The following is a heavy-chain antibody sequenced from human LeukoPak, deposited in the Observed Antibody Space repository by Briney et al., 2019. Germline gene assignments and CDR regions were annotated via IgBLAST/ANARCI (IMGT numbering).Heavy chain of an antibody. Sequence: GGSLRLSCAASGFTFTDSAMTWVRQAPGKGLEWGSAISTSGGDTIYTDSVKDRFTISRDNSKNTLYLQMNSLRGEDTAIYYCAKGGSYAPLDYWGQGTLVTVSS. CDR3: AKGGSYAPLDY. J-gene: IGHJ4*02. CDR1: GFTFTDSA. V-gene: IGHV3-23*01. D-gene: IGHD1-26*01. CDR2: ISTSGGDT.